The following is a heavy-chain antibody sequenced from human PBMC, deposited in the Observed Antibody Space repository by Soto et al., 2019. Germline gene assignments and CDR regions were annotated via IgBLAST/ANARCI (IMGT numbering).Heavy chain of an antibody. V-gene: IGHV4-31*01. CDR3: ARDSTGVILSRYYYYYYSLDF. CDR2: IYYSGST. Sequence: QVQLQESGPGLVKPSQTLSLTCTVSGGSISSGGYYWSWIRQHPGKGLEWIGYIYYSGSTYYNPSLKRHVTIKVGQSKQEFSPKLSSVTAPDSAVYYCARDSTGVILSRYYYYYYSLDFWGKGTMVTVSS. CDR1: GGSISSGGYY. J-gene: IGHJ6*03. D-gene: IGHD3-10*01.